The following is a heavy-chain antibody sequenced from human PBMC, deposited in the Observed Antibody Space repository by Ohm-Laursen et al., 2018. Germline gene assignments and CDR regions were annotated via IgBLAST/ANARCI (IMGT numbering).Heavy chain of an antibody. J-gene: IGHJ5*02. CDR3: ARDSNPGFDP. CDR1: GYTFTGYY. V-gene: IGHV1-2*02. CDR2: INPNSGGT. Sequence: SSVKVSCKASGYTFTGYYMHWVRQAPGQGLEWMGWINPNSGGTNYAQKFQGRVTMTRDTPISTAYMELSRLRSDDTAVYYCARDSNPGFDPWGQGTLVTVSS.